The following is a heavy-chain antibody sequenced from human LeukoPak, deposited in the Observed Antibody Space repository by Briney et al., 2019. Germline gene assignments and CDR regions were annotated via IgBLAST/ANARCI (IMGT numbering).Heavy chain of an antibody. V-gene: IGHV3-23*01. CDR2: ISGSGGST. J-gene: IGHJ6*03. CDR3: AKDPRSYYYYYYMDV. Sequence: GGSLRLSCAASGFTFSSYAMSWVRQAPGKGLEWVSAISGSGGSTYYADSVKGRFTISRDNSKNTLYLQMNSLRAEDTAVYYCAKDPRSYYYYYYMDVWGKGTTVTVSS. CDR1: GFTFSSYA.